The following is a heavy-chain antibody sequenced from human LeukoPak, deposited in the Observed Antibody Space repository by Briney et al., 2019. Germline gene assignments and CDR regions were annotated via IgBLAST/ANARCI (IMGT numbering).Heavy chain of an antibody. V-gene: IGHV4-39*01. CDR2: ISYSGST. Sequence: PSETLSLTCTVSGASISTGIYYWGWIRQPPGKGLEWIGTISYSGSTSYNPSLKSRVTISADTSNNQFSLKLTSVTAADTAVYYCARHFDYWGQGTLVTVSS. CDR1: GASISTGIYY. CDR3: ARHFDY. J-gene: IGHJ4*02.